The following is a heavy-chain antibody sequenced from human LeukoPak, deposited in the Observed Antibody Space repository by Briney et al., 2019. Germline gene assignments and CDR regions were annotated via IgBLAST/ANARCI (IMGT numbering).Heavy chain of an antibody. J-gene: IGHJ4*02. V-gene: IGHV3-21*01. Sequence: PGGSLRLSCAASGFTFSSYSMNWVRQAPGKGLGWVSSICSSSSYIYYADSVKGRFTISRDNAKNSLYLQMNSLRAEDTAVYYCVRDGGVYYDSSGYHLDYWGQGTLVTVSS. CDR3: VRDGGVYYDSSGYHLDY. CDR2: ICSSSSYI. CDR1: GFTFSSYS. D-gene: IGHD3-22*01.